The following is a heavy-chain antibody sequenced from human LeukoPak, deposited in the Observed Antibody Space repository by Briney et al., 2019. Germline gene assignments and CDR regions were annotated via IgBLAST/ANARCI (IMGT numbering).Heavy chain of an antibody. Sequence: RGSLRLSCAVSGFTFSSYWVHWVRQAPGKGPVWVSRINSDGTGTMYADSVTGRFTISRDNAKNTLYLQMNSLRAEDTAVYYCAKHPAFDIWGQGTMVTVSS. CDR3: AKHPAFDI. CDR2: INSDGTGT. V-gene: IGHV3-74*03. J-gene: IGHJ3*02. CDR1: GFTFSSYW.